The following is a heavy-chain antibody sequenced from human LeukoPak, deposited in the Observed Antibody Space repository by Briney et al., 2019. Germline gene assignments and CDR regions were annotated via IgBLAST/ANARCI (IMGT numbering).Heavy chain of an antibody. Sequence: SETLSLTCTVSGGSISSSSYYWGWIRQPPGKGLEWIGSIYYSGSTYYNPSLKSRVTISVDTSKNQFSLKLSSVTAADTAVYCCARDNHYAAFDIWGQGTMVTVSS. D-gene: IGHD1-14*01. V-gene: IGHV4-39*07. CDR3: ARDNHYAAFDI. CDR2: IYYSGST. CDR1: GGSISSSSYY. J-gene: IGHJ3*02.